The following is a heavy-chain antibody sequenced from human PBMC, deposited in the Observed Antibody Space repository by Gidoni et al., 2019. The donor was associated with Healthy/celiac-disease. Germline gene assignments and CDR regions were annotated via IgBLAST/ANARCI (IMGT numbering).Heavy chain of an antibody. Sequence: QVQLVQSGAEVKKPGAAVKVSCKASGSTFTSYGISWVRQAPGQGLGWLGWISAYTGNTNHAQKLQGRVTLTTDTSTSTAYMELRRLRSDDTAVYYCALAPITDYGDPLSAFDIWGQVTMVTVSS. CDR3: ALAPITDYGDPLSAFDI. D-gene: IGHD4-17*01. V-gene: IGHV1-18*01. CDR2: ISAYTGNT. CDR1: GSTFTSYG. J-gene: IGHJ3*02.